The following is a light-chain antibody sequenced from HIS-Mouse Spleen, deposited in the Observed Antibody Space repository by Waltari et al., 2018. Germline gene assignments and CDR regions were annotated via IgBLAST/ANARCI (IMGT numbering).Light chain of an antibody. CDR3: QTWGTGFSWV. V-gene: IGLV4-69*01. CDR1: SGSSSYA. CDR2: LNSDGSH. J-gene: IGLJ3*02. Sequence: QLVLTQSPSASASLGASVKLTCTLSSGSSSYAIAWHTQQPEKGPRYLMKLNSDGSHSKGDGIPDRFSGSSSGAERYLTISSLQSEDEADYYCQTWGTGFSWVFGGGTKLTVL.